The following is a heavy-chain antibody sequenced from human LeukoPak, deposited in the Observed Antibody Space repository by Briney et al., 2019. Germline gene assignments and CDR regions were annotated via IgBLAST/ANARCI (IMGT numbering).Heavy chain of an antibody. CDR1: GFTFSNYW. Sequence: GGSLRLPCAASGFTFSNYWMSWVRQAPGKGLEWVANIKQDGSEKYYVDSVKGRFTISRDNAKNSLYLQMNSLRAEDTAVYYCASEVGAPFGYWGQGTLVTVSS. J-gene: IGHJ4*02. CDR3: ASEVGAPFGY. V-gene: IGHV3-7*01. CDR2: IKQDGSEK. D-gene: IGHD1-26*01.